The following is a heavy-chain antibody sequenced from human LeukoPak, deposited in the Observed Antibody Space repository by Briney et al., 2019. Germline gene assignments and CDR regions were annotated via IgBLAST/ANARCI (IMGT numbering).Heavy chain of an antibody. Sequence: PSETLSLTCAVYGGSFSGYYWSWIRQPPGKGLEWIGEINHSGSTNYNPSLKSRVTISVDTSKNQFSLKLSSVTAADTAVYYCARVYGSGRYYYYGMDVWGKGTTVTVSS. CDR1: GGSFSGYY. V-gene: IGHV4-34*01. CDR3: ARVYGSGRYYYYGMDV. CDR2: INHSGST. D-gene: IGHD3-10*01. J-gene: IGHJ6*04.